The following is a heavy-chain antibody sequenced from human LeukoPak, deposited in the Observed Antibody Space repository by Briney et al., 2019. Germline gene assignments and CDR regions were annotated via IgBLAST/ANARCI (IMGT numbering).Heavy chain of an antibody. CDR2: ISTSSSFT. D-gene: IGHD2-21*02. J-gene: IGHJ4*02. V-gene: IGHV3-11*03. CDR3: ARYPTALGYFDY. CDR1: SGSIRSNY. Sequence: LSLTCTVSSGSIRSNYWSWVRQPPGKGLEWVSYISTSSSFTNYADSVKGRFTISRDNAKNSLYLQMNSLRAEDTAVYYCARYPTALGYFDYWGQGTLVTVSS.